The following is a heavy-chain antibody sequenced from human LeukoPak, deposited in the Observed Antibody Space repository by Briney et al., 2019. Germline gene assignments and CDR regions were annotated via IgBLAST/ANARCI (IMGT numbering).Heavy chain of an antibody. D-gene: IGHD6-19*01. V-gene: IGHV3-66*01. J-gene: IGHJ4*02. CDR1: GFTLNINY. Sequence: GGSLRLSCVASGFTLNINYMTWVRQAPGKGLGWVSLISGGDTTYYADSVKGRFTISRDTSKNTVYLQMNSLRVDDTAVYYCARGEAYSSGWYPPSHFDYWGQGTLVTVSS. CDR2: ISGGDTT. CDR3: ARGEAYSSGWYPPSHFDY.